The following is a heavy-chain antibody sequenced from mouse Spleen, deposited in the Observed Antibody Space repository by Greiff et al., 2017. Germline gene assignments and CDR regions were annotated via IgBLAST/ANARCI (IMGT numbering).Heavy chain of an antibody. Sequence: EVQLQQSGPELVKPGASVKMSCKASGYTFTDYNMHWVKQSHGKSLEWIGYINPNNGGTSYNQKFKGKATLTVNKSSSTAYMELRSLTSEDSAVYYCARELGSRWYFDVWGAGTTVTVSS. CDR1: GYTFTDYN. V-gene: IGHV1-22*01. J-gene: IGHJ1*01. CDR2: INPNNGGT. CDR3: ARELGSRWYFDV. D-gene: IGHD4-1*01.